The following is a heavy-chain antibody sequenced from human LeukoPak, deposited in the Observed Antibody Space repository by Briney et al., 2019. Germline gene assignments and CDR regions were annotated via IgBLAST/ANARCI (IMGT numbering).Heavy chain of an antibody. Sequence: PSETLSLTCAVSGYSISSGYYWGWIRQPPGQGLAWIGSIYHSGSTYYNPSLKSRVTISVDTSKNQFSLKLSSVTAADTAVYYCARHPFEYSSSSSDYFDYWGQGTLVTVSS. CDR1: GYSISSGYY. V-gene: IGHV4-38-2*01. CDR2: IYHSGST. J-gene: IGHJ4*02. D-gene: IGHD6-6*01. CDR3: ARHPFEYSSSSSDYFDY.